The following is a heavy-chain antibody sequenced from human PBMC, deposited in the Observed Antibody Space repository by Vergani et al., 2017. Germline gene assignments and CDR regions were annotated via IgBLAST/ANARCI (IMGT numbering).Heavy chain of an antibody. V-gene: IGHV3-33*06. CDR3: AKGWTSFDY. CDR1: GFTFSSHG. CDR2: IWYDGSNK. D-gene: IGHD3/OR15-3a*01. J-gene: IGHJ4*02. Sequence: QVQLVESGGGVVQPGRSLRLSCAASGFTFSSHGMHWVRQAPGKGLEWVAVIWYDGSNKYYADSVKGRFTISRDNSKNTLYLQMNSLRAEDTAIYYCAKGWTSFDYWGQGTLVTVSS.